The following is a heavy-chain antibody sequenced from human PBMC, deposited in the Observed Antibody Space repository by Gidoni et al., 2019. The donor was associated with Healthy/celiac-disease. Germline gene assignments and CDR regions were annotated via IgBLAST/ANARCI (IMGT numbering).Heavy chain of an antibody. V-gene: IGHV1-2*02. CDR2: INPNSGGT. Sequence: QVQLVQSGAEVKKPGASVKVSCKASGYTFTGYYMHWVRQAPGQGLEWMGWINPNSGGTNYAQKFQGRVTMTRDTSISTAYMELSRLRSDDTAVYYCARDRRRLFGSSTSCLDYWGQGTLVTVSS. J-gene: IGHJ4*02. CDR3: ARDRRRLFGSSTSCLDY. CDR1: GYTFTGYY. D-gene: IGHD2-2*01.